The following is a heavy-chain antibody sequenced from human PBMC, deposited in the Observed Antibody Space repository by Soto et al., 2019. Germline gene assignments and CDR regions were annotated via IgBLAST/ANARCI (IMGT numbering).Heavy chain of an antibody. Sequence: SETLSLTCTVSGGCISSYYWSWIRQPPGKGLEWIGYIYYSGSTNYNPSLKSRVTISVDTSKNQFSLKLSSVTAADTAVYYCARGGDYIWGSYRNEYFQHWGQGTLVTVSS. V-gene: IGHV4-59*08. CDR1: GGCISSYY. J-gene: IGHJ1*01. D-gene: IGHD3-16*02. CDR3: ARGGDYIWGSYRNEYFQH. CDR2: IYYSGST.